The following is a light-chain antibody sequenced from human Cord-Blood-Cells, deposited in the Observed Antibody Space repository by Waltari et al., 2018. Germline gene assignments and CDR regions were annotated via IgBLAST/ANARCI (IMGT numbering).Light chain of an antibody. CDR3: SSYASSSTWV. CDR2: DAS. Sequence: QSALTQPASVSGSPGQSITISRTGPSSDVGGYNYVSWYQQHPGKAPKLMIYDASNRPSGVSNRFSGSKSGNTASLTISGLQAEDEADYYCSSYASSSTWVFGGGTKLTVL. CDR1: SSDVGGYNY. J-gene: IGLJ3*02. V-gene: IGLV2-14*01.